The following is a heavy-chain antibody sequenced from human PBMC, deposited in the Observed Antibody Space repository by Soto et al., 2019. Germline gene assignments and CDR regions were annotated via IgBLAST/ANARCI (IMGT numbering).Heavy chain of an antibody. CDR1: GFTFTSAL. V-gene: IGHV3-15*01. CDR2: VKSKTDGGTT. CDR3: TTGSTGRDY. D-gene: IGHD3-10*01. Sequence: EVQLVESGGGLVKPGGSLRLSCAASGFTFTSALMTWVRQAPGKGLEWVGRVKSKTDGGTTDYAAPVKGRFTISRDDSEKTLHLQMNSLKTEDTAVYYCTTGSTGRDYWGQGTLVTVSS. J-gene: IGHJ4*02.